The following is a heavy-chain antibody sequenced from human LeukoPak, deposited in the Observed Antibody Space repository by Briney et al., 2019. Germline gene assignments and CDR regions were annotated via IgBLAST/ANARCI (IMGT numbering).Heavy chain of an antibody. CDR1: GDSISGSY. CDR3: AREQGSLLWFGELSPAMAFDI. D-gene: IGHD3-10*01. CDR2: IYYSGST. J-gene: IGHJ3*02. V-gene: IGHV4-59*01. Sequence: SETLSLTCSVSGDSISGSYWNWIRQPPGKGLEVIGYIYYSGSTNYNPSLKSRVTISVDTSKNQFSLKLSSVTAADTAVYYCAREQGSLLWFGELSPAMAFDIWGQGTMVTVSS.